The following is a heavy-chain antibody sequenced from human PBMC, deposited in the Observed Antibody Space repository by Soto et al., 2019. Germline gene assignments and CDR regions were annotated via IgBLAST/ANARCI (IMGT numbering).Heavy chain of an antibody. CDR3: AKKYSSTFFYYGMDV. V-gene: IGHV3-23*01. J-gene: IGHJ6*02. CDR2: ISGDGGST. CDR1: GFTFSNYG. D-gene: IGHD6-13*01. Sequence: EVQLLESGGGLVQPGGSLRLSCAASGFTFSNYGMSWVHQAPGKGLEWVSAISGDGGSTYYTDSVKGRFTISRDNSKNTLFLQMNSLRAEDTAVYYCAKKYSSTFFYYGMDVWGLGTTVTVSS.